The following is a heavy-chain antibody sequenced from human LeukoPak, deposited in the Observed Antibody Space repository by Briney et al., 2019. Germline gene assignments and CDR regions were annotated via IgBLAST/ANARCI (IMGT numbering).Heavy chain of an antibody. Sequence: GGSLRLSCAASGFTFSNYVMSWVRQAPGKGLEWVSLITGGGGSTYYADSVKGRFTISRDNSKNMLYLQMNSLRADDTAVYYCAKGGGLAAAFDHWGRGALVTVSS. CDR1: GFTFSNYV. V-gene: IGHV3-23*01. J-gene: IGHJ4*02. D-gene: IGHD6-13*01. CDR3: AKGGGLAAAFDH. CDR2: ITGGGGST.